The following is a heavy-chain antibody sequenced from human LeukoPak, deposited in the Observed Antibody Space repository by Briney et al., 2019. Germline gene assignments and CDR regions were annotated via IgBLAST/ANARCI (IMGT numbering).Heavy chain of an antibody. CDR1: GFTFSRYA. CDR3: ARPVDGASVQRYFQH. V-gene: IGHV3-23*01. D-gene: IGHD1-1*01. J-gene: IGHJ1*01. CDR2: ISGGGDNT. Sequence: PGGSLRLSCAASGFTFSRYAMSWVRQAPGKGLEWVSAISGGGDNTYYADSVRGRFTISRDNSKNTLFLQMNSLRAEDTVIYYCARPVDGASVQRYFQHWGQGTLVTVSS.